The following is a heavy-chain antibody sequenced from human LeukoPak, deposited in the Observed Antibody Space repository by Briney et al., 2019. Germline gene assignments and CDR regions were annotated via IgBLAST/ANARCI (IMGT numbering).Heavy chain of an antibody. J-gene: IGHJ3*02. V-gene: IGHV3-21*01. Sequence: GGSLRLSCAASGFXFSTYTINWVRQAPGKGLEWLSSISSSSTYIHYADSVKGRFTVSRDNAKNSLYLQMSSLRADDTAVYYCARHGLDAFDIWGQGTMVTVSS. CDR1: GFXFSTYT. CDR3: ARHGLDAFDI. CDR2: ISSSSTYI.